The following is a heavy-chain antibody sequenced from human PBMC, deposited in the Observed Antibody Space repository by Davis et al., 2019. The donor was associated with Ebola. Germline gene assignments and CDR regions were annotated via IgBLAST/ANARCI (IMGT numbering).Heavy chain of an antibody. CDR3: ARGPHHQGVDP. J-gene: IGHJ5*02. Sequence: SETLSLTCTVSGGPISSSSYYWGWIRQPPGKGLEWIGSIYYSGSTYYNPSLKSRVTISVDTSKNQFSLKLSSVTAADTAVYYCARGPHHQGVDPWGQGTLVTVSS. CDR1: GGPISSSSYY. V-gene: IGHV4-39*01. CDR2: IYYSGST. D-gene: IGHD1-26*01.